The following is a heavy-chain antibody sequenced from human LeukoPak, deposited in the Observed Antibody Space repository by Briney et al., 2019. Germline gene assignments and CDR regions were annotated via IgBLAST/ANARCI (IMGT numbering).Heavy chain of an antibody. Sequence: GGSLRLSCAASGFTFSSYAMSWVRQAPGKGLEWVSAISGSGGSTYYADSVKGRFTISRDNAKNTLYLQMNSLRAEDTAVYYCAKAPDLWFGELYYWGQGTLVTVSS. CDR2: ISGSGGST. V-gene: IGHV3-23*01. J-gene: IGHJ4*02. CDR3: AKAPDLWFGELYY. D-gene: IGHD3-10*01. CDR1: GFTFSSYA.